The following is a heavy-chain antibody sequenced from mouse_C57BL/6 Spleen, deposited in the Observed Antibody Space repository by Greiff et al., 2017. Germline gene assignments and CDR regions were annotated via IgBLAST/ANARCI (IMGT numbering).Heavy chain of an antibody. CDR2: IDPSDSET. V-gene: IGHV1-52*01. J-gene: IGHJ1*03. D-gene: IGHD1-1*01. CDR3: ARWLDYYGSSYGWYFDV. Sequence: QVQLQQPGAELVRPGSSVKLSCKASGYTFTSYWMHWVKQRPIQGLEWIGNIDPSDSETHYNQKFKDKATLTVDKSSSTAYMQLSSLTSEDSAVYYCARWLDYYGSSYGWYFDVWGTGTTVTVSS. CDR1: GYTFTSYW.